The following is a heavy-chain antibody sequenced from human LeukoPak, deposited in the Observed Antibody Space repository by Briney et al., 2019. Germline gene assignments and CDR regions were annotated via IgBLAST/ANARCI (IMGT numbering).Heavy chain of an antibody. V-gene: IGHV4-4*02. J-gene: IGHJ4*02. D-gene: IGHD1-14*01. CDR2: IHRSGSP. CDR1: LDSTTSNF. Sequence: TETLSLTCTVSLDSTTSNFWSWVRQPPGKGLEWIGEIHRSGSPNYNPSLQSRVTISIDRSRNQIALGLSSVTAADTAVYYCAREILGGFNPGAYWGQGTLVTVSS. CDR3: AREILGGFNPGAY.